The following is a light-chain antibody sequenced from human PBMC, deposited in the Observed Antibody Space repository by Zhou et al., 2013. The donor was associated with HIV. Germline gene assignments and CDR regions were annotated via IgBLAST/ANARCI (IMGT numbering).Light chain of an antibody. Sequence: EIVLTQSPGTLSLSPGERATLSCRASQSVSSNLAWYQQKPGQAPILVMYGASSRATGIPDRFSGTGSGTDFTLTISRLEAEDFAVYYCQHYGSSPPVTFGQGTRLEIK. CDR3: QHYGSSPPVT. V-gene: IGKV3-20*01. J-gene: IGKJ5*01. CDR1: QSVSSN. CDR2: GAS.